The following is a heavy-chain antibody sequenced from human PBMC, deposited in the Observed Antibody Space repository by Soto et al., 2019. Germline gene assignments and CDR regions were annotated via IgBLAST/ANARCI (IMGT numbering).Heavy chain of an antibody. D-gene: IGHD1-7*01. V-gene: IGHV1-2*02. CDR2: INPNSGGT. CDR1: GYTFTDDY. CDR3: ARKLELRGSYYYYYDMDV. J-gene: IGHJ6*02. Sequence: GASVKVSCKASGYTFTDDYMHWVRQAPGQGLEWMGWINPNSGGTNYAQKFQGRVTMTRDTSISTAYMELSRLRSDDTAVYYCARKLELRGSYYYYYDMDVWGQGTTVTVSS.